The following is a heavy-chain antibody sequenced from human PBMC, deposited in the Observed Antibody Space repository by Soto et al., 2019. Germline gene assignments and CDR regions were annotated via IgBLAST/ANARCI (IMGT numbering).Heavy chain of an antibody. CDR1: VGSSNTFY. D-gene: IGHD5-12*01. CDR3: AREGSYSAYNFAHGIQLWSFDF. CDR2: IFSSGST. Sequence: PSETLSLTCTDSVGSSNTFYWSWFRQPAGKGLEWIGRIFSSGSTSFNPSLESRVAMSVDTSKNHFSLNLSSVTAADMAVYYCAREGSYSAYNFAHGIQLWSFDFWGQGALVTVSS. V-gene: IGHV4-4*07. J-gene: IGHJ4*02.